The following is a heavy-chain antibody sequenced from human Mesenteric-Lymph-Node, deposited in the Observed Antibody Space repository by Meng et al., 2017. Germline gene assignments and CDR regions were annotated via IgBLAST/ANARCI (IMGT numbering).Heavy chain of an antibody. V-gene: IGHV4-39*01. CDR1: GGPINSSSYY. D-gene: IGHD6-13*01. CDR3: ARPIAAAGWFDP. Sequence: QRHPAELVPHPVNPPETLSRTCTVSGGPINSSSYYWGWIRQPPGKGLEWIGSIHYSGRTYYNPSLKSRVTISVDTSKNQFSLKLTSVTAADTAVYYCARPIAAAGWFDPWGQGTLVTVSS. CDR2: IHYSGRT. J-gene: IGHJ5*02.